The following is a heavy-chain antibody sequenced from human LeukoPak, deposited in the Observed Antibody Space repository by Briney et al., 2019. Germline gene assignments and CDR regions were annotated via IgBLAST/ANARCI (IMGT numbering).Heavy chain of an antibody. CDR1: GFTFSSYG. D-gene: IGHD6-19*01. Sequence: PGGSLRLSCAAYGFTFSSYGMHWVRQAPGKGLEWVAVVSYDGSEKYYVDSVKGRFTISRDNSKNTVYLQMNSLRAEDTAVYHCAKEGFDAAVAGHGGFDRWGQGTLVTVSS. CDR2: VSYDGSEK. V-gene: IGHV3-30*18. J-gene: IGHJ5*02. CDR3: AKEGFDAAVAGHGGFDR.